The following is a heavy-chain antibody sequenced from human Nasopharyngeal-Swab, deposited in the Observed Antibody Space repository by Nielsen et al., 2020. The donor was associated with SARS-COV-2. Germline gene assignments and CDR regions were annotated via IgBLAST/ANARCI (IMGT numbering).Heavy chain of an antibody. CDR2: IYSGGSST. J-gene: IGHJ6*02. CDR3: AKSTTVTRWGYYYHGMDV. V-gene: IGHV3-23*03. D-gene: IGHD4-17*01. Sequence: VRQMPGKGLEWVSVIYSGGSSTYYADSVKGRFTISRDNSKNTLYLQMNSLRAEDTAVYYCAKSTTVTRWGYYYHGMDVWGQGTTVTVSS.